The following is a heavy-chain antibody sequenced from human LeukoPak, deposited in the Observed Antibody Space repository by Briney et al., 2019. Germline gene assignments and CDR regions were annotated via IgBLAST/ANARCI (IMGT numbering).Heavy chain of an antibody. CDR3: ARDKLTGDSYFDS. CDR2: IKQDGSEK. V-gene: IGHV3-7*04. J-gene: IGHJ4*02. D-gene: IGHD7-27*01. CDR1: GFTFSSHW. Sequence: GGSLRLSCAASGFTFSSHWMSWVRQAPGKGLEWVANIKQDGSEKYYVDSVKGRFTISRDNAKNSLYLQMNSLRAEDTALYYCARDKLTGDSYFDSWGQGTLVTVSS.